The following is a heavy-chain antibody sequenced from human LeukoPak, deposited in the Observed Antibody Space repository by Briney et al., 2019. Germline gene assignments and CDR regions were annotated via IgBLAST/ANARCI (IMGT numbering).Heavy chain of an antibody. CDR1: GYSISSDYY. D-gene: IGHD4-17*01. CDR2: VDPSGST. V-gene: IGHV4-38-2*01. J-gene: IGHJ4*02. Sequence: PSETLSLTCAVFGYSISSDYYWGWIRQPPGKGLEWIGSVDPSGSTYYNPSLKSRATISLDTSKKQFSLKLTSVTAADTAVYYCATVGASHYGDWYFAYWGQGTLVTVSS. CDR3: ATVGASHYGDWYFAY.